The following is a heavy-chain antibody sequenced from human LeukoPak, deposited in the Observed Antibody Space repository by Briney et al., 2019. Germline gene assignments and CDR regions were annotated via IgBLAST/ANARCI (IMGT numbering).Heavy chain of an antibody. V-gene: IGHV4-30-4*08. D-gene: IGHD1-26*01. J-gene: IGHJ3*02. CDR2: IYYSGST. CDR3: ARFRSLLHAFDI. Sequence: SETLSLTCTVSVGSLSSGDYYWSWIRQPPGEGLGWIGYIYYSGSTDYNPSLKSRVTIYVDTSKNQFSLKLSSVTAADTAVYYCARFRSLLHAFDIWGRGTMVTVSS. CDR1: VGSLSSGDYY.